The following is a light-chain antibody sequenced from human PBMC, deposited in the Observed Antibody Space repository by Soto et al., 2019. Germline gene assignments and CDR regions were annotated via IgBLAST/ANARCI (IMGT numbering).Light chain of an antibody. Sequence: ETVMTQSPATLSVSPGERATLSCRASQSLNSNLAWYQQKPGQAPRLLIDGASDRATGIPDRFSGSGYGTQLTLSITSLESEELPVYYCQQYNTWPWTFGQGTKVEIK. V-gene: IGKV3-15*01. CDR1: QSLNSN. J-gene: IGKJ1*01. CDR3: QQYNTWPWT. CDR2: GAS.